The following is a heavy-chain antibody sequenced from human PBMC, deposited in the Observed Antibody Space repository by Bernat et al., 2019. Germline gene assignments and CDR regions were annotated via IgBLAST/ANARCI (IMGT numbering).Heavy chain of an antibody. CDR3: ARAFCTETCEGWLDP. Sequence: QPQLVQSGSEVQKPGASVKLSCRTSGYPFSTFGISWVRQAPGQGLEWMGWISTYNGHTKSAQKFQGRLTMTTDTSTRTASMELRGLRSDDTAVYFCARAFCTETCEGWLDPGGQGSLVTVSS. CDR1: GYPFSTFG. J-gene: IGHJ5*02. CDR2: ISTYNGHT. V-gene: IGHV1-18*01. D-gene: IGHD3-3*02.